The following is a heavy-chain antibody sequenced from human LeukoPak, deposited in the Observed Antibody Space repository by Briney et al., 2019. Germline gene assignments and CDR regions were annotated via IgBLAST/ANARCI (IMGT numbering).Heavy chain of an antibody. D-gene: IGHD2-21*02. V-gene: IGHV4-39*07. CDR1: GGSISSSSYY. Sequence: SETLSLTCTVSGGSISSSSYYWGWIRQSPGKGLEWIGEINDSGTTNYNPSLKSRVTISIDSSKNQFSLKLSSVTAADTAVYYCARGASCGGDCYWEDHYYYGTDVWGQGTTVTVSS. J-gene: IGHJ6*02. CDR3: ARGASCGGDCYWEDHYYYGTDV. CDR2: INDSGTT.